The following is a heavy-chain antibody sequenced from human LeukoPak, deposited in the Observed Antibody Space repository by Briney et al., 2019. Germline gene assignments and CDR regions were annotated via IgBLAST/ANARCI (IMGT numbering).Heavy chain of an antibody. Sequence: PGESLRLSCAASGFTFSNAWMSWVRQAPGKGLEWVGRIKSKTDGGTTDYAAPVKGRFTISRDDSKNTLYLQMNSLKTEDTAVYYCTTEVWFGELYNFDYWGQGTLVTVSS. CDR1: GFTFSNAW. CDR2: IKSKTDGGTT. D-gene: IGHD3-10*01. V-gene: IGHV3-15*01. CDR3: TTEVWFGELYNFDY. J-gene: IGHJ4*02.